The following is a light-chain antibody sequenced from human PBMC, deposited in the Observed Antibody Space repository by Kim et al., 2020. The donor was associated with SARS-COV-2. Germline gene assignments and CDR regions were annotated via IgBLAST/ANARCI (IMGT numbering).Light chain of an antibody. Sequence: SYELTQPPSVSVAPGKTARITCGGNNIGSKSVHWYQQKPGQAPVLVIYYDSDRPSGIPERFSGSTSGNTATLTISRVEAGDEADSYCQVWDSSSDRGVFG. CDR3: QVWDSSSDRGV. V-gene: IGLV3-21*04. CDR1: NIGSKS. J-gene: IGLJ2*01. CDR2: YDS.